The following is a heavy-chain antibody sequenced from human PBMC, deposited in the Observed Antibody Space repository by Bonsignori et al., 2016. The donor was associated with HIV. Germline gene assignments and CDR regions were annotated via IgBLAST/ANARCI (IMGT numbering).Heavy chain of an antibody. CDR3: AGSYYGSGRNYY. V-gene: IGHV3-30*03. CDR2: LAHDGSNK. Sequence: QVQLVESGGGAVQPGRSLRLSCAASGFIFSNYGMNWVRQAPGKGLEWLAVLAHDGSNKYYADSVKGRFTISRDNSKNTLYLQMNSLRVEDTAVYYCAGSYYGSGRNYYWGQ. CDR1: GFIFSNYG. J-gene: IGHJ4*01. D-gene: IGHD3-10*01.